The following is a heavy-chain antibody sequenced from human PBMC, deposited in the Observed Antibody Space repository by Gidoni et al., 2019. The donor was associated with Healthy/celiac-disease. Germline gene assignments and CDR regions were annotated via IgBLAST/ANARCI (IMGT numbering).Heavy chain of an antibody. V-gene: IGHV3-23*01. CDR3: AKVSSSSPKGAFDI. D-gene: IGHD6-13*01. CDR1: GVTFSSYA. Sequence: EVKLLESGGGLVQPGGYLRLSCAASGVTFSSYAMSWVRQAPGKGLEWVSPISVGGGSTYYADSVKGRFTISRDNSKNTLYLQMNSLRAEDTAVYYFAKVSSSSPKGAFDIWGQGTMVTVSS. CDR2: ISVGGGST. J-gene: IGHJ3*02.